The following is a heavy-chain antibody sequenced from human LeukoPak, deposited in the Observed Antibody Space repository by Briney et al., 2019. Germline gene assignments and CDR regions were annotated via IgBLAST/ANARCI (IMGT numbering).Heavy chain of an antibody. CDR3: ATGVTTVTTLMLDY. J-gene: IGHJ4*02. V-gene: IGHV1-24*01. CDR1: GYTLTEFS. Sequence: ASVKVSCKVSGYTLTEFSMHWVRQAPGKGLEWMGGFDPEDGETIYAQKFQGRVTMTEDTSTDTAYMELSSLRSEDTAVCYCATGVTTVTTLMLDYWGQGTLVTVSS. D-gene: IGHD4-17*01. CDR2: FDPEDGET.